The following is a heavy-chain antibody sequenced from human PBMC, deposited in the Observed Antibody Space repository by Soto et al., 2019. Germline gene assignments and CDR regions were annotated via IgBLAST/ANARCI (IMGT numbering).Heavy chain of an antibody. Sequence: GGSLRLSCAASGFTFTRYSMNWVRQAPGKGLEWVSSISSTTNYIYYGDSMKGRFTISRDNAKNSLYLEMNSLRAEDTVVYYCARESEDLTSNFDYWGQGTLVTVSS. V-gene: IGHV3-21*06. J-gene: IGHJ4*02. CDR1: GFTFTRYS. CDR2: ISSTTNYI. CDR3: ARESEDLTSNFDY.